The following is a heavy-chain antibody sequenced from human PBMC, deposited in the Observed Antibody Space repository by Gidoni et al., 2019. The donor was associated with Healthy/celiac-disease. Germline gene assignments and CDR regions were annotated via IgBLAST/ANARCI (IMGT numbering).Heavy chain of an antibody. Sequence: EVQLVETGGGLIQPGGSMRLSCAASGFTVSSNYMGWVRQAPGKGLEWVSVIYSGGSTYYADSVKGRFTISRDNSKNTLYLQMNSLRAEDTAVYYCARVKTREFDYWGQGTLVTVSS. D-gene: IGHD3-10*01. V-gene: IGHV3-53*02. CDR2: IYSGGST. CDR1: GFTVSSNY. J-gene: IGHJ4*02. CDR3: ARVKTREFDY.